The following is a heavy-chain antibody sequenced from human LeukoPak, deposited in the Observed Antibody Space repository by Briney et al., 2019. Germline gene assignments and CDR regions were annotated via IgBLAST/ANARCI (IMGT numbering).Heavy chain of an antibody. D-gene: IGHD1-26*01. V-gene: IGHV3-23*01. CDR2: ISGSGGST. CDR1: GFTFSSYA. CDR3: ASGSYYPRYSFDY. J-gene: IGHJ4*02. Sequence: GGSLRLSCATSGFTFSSYAMNWVRQAPGKGLEWVSGISGSGGSTYYADSVKGRFTISRDNSKNTLYLQMNSLRAEDTAVYYCASGSYYPRYSFDYWGQGTLVTVSS.